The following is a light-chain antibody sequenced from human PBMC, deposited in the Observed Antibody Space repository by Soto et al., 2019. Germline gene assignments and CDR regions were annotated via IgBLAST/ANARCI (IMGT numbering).Light chain of an antibody. CDR1: TSDFGTYNY. J-gene: IGLJ1*01. CDR3: SSYTSRSTLV. Sequence: VLTQPASVSGSPGQSITISCTGTTSDFGTYNYVSWYQHHPGKVPKLLIFAVSNRPSGVSNRFSGSKSGNTASLTISGLQAEDEADYYCSSYTSRSTLVFGTGTKVTVL. CDR2: AVS. V-gene: IGLV2-14*01.